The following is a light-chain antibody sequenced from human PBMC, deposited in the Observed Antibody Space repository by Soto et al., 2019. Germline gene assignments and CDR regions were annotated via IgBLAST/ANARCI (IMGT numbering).Light chain of an antibody. CDR2: GAS. Sequence: EVVLTQSPATLSLSPGERATLSCRASENVRTFVDWYQQKPGQAPRLLIYGASNRATGIPARFSGSGSGTDFPLTISNLEPEDFAVFFCQQHSHGPPWTSGQGTGVK. J-gene: IGKJ1*01. CDR1: ENVRTF. CDR3: QQHSHGPPWT. V-gene: IGKV3-11*01.